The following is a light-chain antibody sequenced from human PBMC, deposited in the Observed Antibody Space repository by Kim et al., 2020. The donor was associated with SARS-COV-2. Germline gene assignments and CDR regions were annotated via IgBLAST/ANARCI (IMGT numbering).Light chain of an antibody. CDR2: WAS. CDR3: QQYYDTPLT. J-gene: IGKJ4*01. V-gene: IGKV4-1*01. CDR1: QSVVYNSNRKNY. Sequence: ANINCKCSQSVVYNSNRKNYLAWFQQKPGQPPKLLVYWASTRESGVPDRVSGSGSGTDFALTISNLQAEDVAVYYCQQYYDTPLTLGGGTKVDIK.